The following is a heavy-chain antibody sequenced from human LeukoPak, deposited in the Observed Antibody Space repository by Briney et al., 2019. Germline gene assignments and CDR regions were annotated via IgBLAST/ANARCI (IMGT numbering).Heavy chain of an antibody. V-gene: IGHV4-39*01. D-gene: IGHD3-3*01. CDR1: GGSISSSSYY. J-gene: IGHJ5*02. Sequence: SETLSLTCTVSGGSISSSSYYWGWIRQPPGKGLEWIGSIYYSGSTYYNPSLKSRVTISVDTSKNQFPLKLSSVTAADTAVYYCARHSRIFGVVIARWFDPWGQGTLVTVSS. CDR3: ARHSRIFGVVIARWFDP. CDR2: IYYSGST.